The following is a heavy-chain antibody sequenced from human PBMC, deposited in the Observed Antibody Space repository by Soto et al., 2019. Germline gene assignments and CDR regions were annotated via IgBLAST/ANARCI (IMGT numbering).Heavy chain of an antibody. J-gene: IGHJ2*01. CDR3: ARAFAGFGAYWYFDL. Sequence: SETLSLTCTVSGGSVTDYYWSWIRQPPGKALEWIGYGYHSVSIHYNPSLKTRVTISVDTSENQFSLRLSSVTAADTAVYYCARAFAGFGAYWYFDLWGRGTLVTVSS. CDR2: GYHSVSI. D-gene: IGHD3-16*01. CDR1: GGSVTDYY. V-gene: IGHV4-59*02.